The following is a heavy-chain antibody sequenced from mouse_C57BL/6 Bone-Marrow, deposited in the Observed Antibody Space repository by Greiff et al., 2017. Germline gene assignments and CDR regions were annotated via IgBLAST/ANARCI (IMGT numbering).Heavy chain of an antibody. CDR2: IHPNSGST. Sequence: QVQLQQPGAELVKPGASVKLSCKASGYTFTSYWMHWVKQRPGQGLEWIGMIHPNSGSTNYNETFKSKATLTVDKSSSTAYMQLSSLTSEDSAVYYCARPLITTVVAHYAMDYWGQGTSVTVSS. D-gene: IGHD1-1*01. V-gene: IGHV1-64*01. J-gene: IGHJ4*01. CDR3: ARPLITTVVAHYAMDY. CDR1: GYTFTSYW.